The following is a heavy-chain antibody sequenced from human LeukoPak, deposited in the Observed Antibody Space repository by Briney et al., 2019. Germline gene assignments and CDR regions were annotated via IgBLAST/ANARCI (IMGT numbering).Heavy chain of an antibody. Sequence: GGSVRLSCATSGFSFGSHWMHWVRQPPGKGPVWVARINSDETDIRYADSVKGRFTISRDNARSTLFLQMNSLRAEDTAVYYCARAGEPTFLDYWGQGSLVTVSS. CDR2: INSDETDI. D-gene: IGHD3-16*01. J-gene: IGHJ4*02. CDR1: GFSFGSHW. CDR3: ARAGEPTFLDY. V-gene: IGHV3-74*01.